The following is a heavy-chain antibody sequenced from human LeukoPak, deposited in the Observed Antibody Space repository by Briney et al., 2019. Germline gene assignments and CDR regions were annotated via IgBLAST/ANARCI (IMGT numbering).Heavy chain of an antibody. CDR1: GFTFSTYT. CDR3: ARATAMVTDY. D-gene: IGHD5-18*01. CDR2: ISSSSSYI. J-gene: IGHJ4*02. Sequence: GGSLRLSCAASGFTFSTYTMNWVRQAPGKGLEWVSSISSSSSYIYYADSVKGRFTISRDNAKNSLYLQMNSLRAEDTAVYYCARATAMVTDYWGQGTLVTVSS. V-gene: IGHV3-21*01.